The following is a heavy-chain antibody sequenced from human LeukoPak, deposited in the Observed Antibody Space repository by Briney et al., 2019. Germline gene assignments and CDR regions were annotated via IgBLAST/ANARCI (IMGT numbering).Heavy chain of an antibody. Sequence: GASVKVSCKASRYTFSSYDINWVRQAPGQGLEWMGWINPNSGGTNYAQKFQGRVTMTRDTSISTAYMELSRLRSDDTAVYYCARVPSYYYYGMDVWGQGTTVTVSS. J-gene: IGHJ6*02. CDR3: ARVPSYYYYGMDV. V-gene: IGHV1-2*02. CDR1: RYTFSSYD. CDR2: INPNSGGT.